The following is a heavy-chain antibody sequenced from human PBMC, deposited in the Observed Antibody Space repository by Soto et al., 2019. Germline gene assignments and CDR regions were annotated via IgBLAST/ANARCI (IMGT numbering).Heavy chain of an antibody. CDR1: GGSISSSNW. D-gene: IGHD3-3*01. Sequence: SETLSLTCAVSGGSISSSNWWSWVRQPPGKGLEWIGEIYHSGSTNYNPSLKSRVTISVDKSKNQFSRKLSSVTAADTAVYYCARGGDFWSGYYTYYYYGMDVWGQGTTVTVSS. CDR2: IYHSGST. CDR3: ARGGDFWSGYYTYYYYGMDV. V-gene: IGHV4-4*02. J-gene: IGHJ6*02.